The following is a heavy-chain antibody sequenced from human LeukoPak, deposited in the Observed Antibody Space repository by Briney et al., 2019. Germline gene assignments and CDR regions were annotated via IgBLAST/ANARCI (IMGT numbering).Heavy chain of an antibody. J-gene: IGHJ5*02. Sequence: GGSLRLSCAASGFTFDDYAMNWVRQAPGKGLEWVSTISWNSGSIGYADSVKGRFTISRDNAKNSLYLQMSSLRAEDTAFYYCAKGGGSYSSPVASWGQGTLVTVSS. D-gene: IGHD6-13*01. CDR2: ISWNSGSI. CDR1: GFTFDDYA. V-gene: IGHV3-9*01. CDR3: AKGGGSYSSPVAS.